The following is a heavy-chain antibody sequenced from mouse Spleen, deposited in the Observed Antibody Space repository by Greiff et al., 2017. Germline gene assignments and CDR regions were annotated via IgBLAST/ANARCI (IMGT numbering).Heavy chain of an antibody. CDR3: ARLDYYGYYFDY. J-gene: IGHJ2*01. CDR1: DYTFTGYW. CDR2: ILPGSGNT. D-gene: IGHD1-1*01. V-gene: IGHV1-9*01. Sequence: VQLQQSGAELMKPGASVKLSCKAADYTFTGYWIEWVKQRPGHGLEWVGEILPGSGNTNYTETLKGKATFTAETSSNTAYMQLSSLATEDSAIYYCARLDYYGYYFDYWGQGTALTVSS.